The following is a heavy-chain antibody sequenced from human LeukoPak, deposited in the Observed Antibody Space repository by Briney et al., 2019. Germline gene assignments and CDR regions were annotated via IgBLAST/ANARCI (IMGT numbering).Heavy chain of an antibody. Sequence: SETLSLTCTVSGGSISSYYWSWIRQPPGKGLEWIGYIYYSGSTNHNPSLKSRVTISVDTSKNQFSLKLSSVTAADTAVYYCALGGAYGGNSAVDYWGQGTLVTVSS. J-gene: IGHJ4*02. D-gene: IGHD4-23*01. CDR2: IYYSGST. CDR1: GGSISSYY. CDR3: ALGGAYGGNSAVDY. V-gene: IGHV4-59*01.